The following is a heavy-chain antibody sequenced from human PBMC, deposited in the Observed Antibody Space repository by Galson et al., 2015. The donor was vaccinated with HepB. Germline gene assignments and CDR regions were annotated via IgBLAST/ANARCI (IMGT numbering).Heavy chain of an antibody. J-gene: IGHJ4*02. CDR3: ARVRGGNIVVVPAAPQNQYYFDY. D-gene: IGHD2-2*01. V-gene: IGHV4-34*01. Sequence: ETLSLTCAVYGGSFSGYYWSWIRKPPGKGLEWIGEINHSGSTNYNPSLKSRVTISVDTSKNQLSLKLSSVTAADTAVYYYARVRGGNIVVVPAAPQNQYYFDYWGQGTLVTVSS. CDR1: GGSFSGYY. CDR2: INHSGST.